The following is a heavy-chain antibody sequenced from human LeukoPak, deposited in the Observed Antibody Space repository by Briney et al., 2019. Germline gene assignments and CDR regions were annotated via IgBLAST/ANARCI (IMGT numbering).Heavy chain of an antibody. CDR1: GGSISSYY. CDR3: ARAYCSGGSCYSGMVAY. D-gene: IGHD2-15*01. J-gene: IGHJ4*02. V-gene: IGHV4-59*08. Sequence: AETLSLTCTVSGGSISSYYWSWIRQPPGKGLEWIGYIYYSGSTNYTPSLKSRVTISVDTSKNQLSLKLSSVPAADTAVYYCARAYCSGGSCYSGMVAYCSQGTLVTVSS. CDR2: IYYSGST.